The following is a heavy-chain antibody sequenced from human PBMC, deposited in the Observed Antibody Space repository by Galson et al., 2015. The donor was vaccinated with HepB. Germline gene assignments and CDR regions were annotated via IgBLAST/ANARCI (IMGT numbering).Heavy chain of an antibody. CDR1: GFTFSSYW. CDR2: IKQDGSEK. V-gene: IGHV3-7*01. D-gene: IGHD3-3*01. Sequence: SLRLSCAASGFTFSSYWMSWVRQAPGKGLEWVANIKQDGSEKYYVDSVKGRFTISRDNAKNSLYLQMNSLRAEDTAVYYCARWAYYDFWSGYWRYYYYMDVWGKGTTVTVSS. J-gene: IGHJ6*03. CDR3: ARWAYYDFWSGYWRYYYYMDV.